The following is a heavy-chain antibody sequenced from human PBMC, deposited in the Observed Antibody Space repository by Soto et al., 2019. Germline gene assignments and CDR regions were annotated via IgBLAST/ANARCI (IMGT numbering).Heavy chain of an antibody. V-gene: IGHV1-3*01. J-gene: IGHJ4*02. CDR3: ARSPEILYCYGLAVDY. CDR1: GYTFTSYA. CDR2: INAGNGNT. D-gene: IGHD5-18*01. Sequence: QVQLVQSGAEVKKPGASVKVSCKASGYTFTSYAMHWVRQAPGQRLEWMGWINAGNGNTKYSQKFQGRVTITRETSASTAYMELSSLRSEDTAVYYWARSPEILYCYGLAVDYWGQGTLDTVSS.